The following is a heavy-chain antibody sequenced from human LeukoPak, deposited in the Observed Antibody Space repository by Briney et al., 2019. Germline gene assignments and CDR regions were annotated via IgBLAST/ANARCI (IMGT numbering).Heavy chain of an antibody. J-gene: IGHJ4*02. D-gene: IGHD6-19*01. CDR3: AKSIAVASPQGY. Sequence: GGSLRLSCAASGFTFSSYAMHWVRQAPGKGLEWVAVISYDGSNKYYADSVKGRFTISRDNSKNTLYLQMNSLGAEDTAVYYCAKSIAVASPQGYWGQGTPVTVSS. V-gene: IGHV3-30*04. CDR2: ISYDGSNK. CDR1: GFTFSSYA.